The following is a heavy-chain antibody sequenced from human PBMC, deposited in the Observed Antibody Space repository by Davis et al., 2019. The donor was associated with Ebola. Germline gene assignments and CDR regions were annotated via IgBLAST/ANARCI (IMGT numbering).Heavy chain of an antibody. V-gene: IGHV3-30*04. CDR3: AKAGPPSNCSSTSCYNYYGMDV. J-gene: IGHJ6*02. D-gene: IGHD2-2*02. CDR2: ISYDGSNK. Sequence: LKISCAASGFTFSSYAMHWVRQAPGKGLEWVAVISYDGSNKYYADSVKGRFTISRDNSKNTLYLQMNSLRAEDTAVYYCAKAGPPSNCSSTSCYNYYGMDVWGQGTTVTVSS. CDR1: GFTFSSYA.